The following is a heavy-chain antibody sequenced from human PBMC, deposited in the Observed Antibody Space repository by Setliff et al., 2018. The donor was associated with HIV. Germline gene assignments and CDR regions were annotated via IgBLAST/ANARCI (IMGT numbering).Heavy chain of an antibody. CDR2: IFHSGRI. D-gene: IGHD2-21*01. CDR1: GGSISSGGYS. CDR3: ASLWVTHYFDY. Sequence: PSETLSLTCAVSGGSISSGGYSWTWIRQPPGKGLEWIAYIFHSGRIYYNPTLKSRVTMSVDRSKNHLSLNVTSVTAADTAVYYCASLWVTHYFDYWGQGTLVTVSS. V-gene: IGHV4-30-2*01. J-gene: IGHJ4*02.